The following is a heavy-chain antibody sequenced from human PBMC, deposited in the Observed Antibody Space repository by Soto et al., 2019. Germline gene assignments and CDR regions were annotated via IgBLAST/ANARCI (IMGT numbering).Heavy chain of an antibody. V-gene: IGHV3-73*02. D-gene: IGHD2-15*01. Sequence: EVQLVESGGGLVQPGGSLKLSCAASGFTFSGSAIHWVRQASGKGLEWVGRIRSKANKFATAYAASVKGRFTISRDDSKSTAYLQMDSLKSEDTAIYYYTRPTYGSSSNGYWGQGTLVTVSS. J-gene: IGHJ4*02. CDR3: TRPTYGSSSNGY. CDR1: GFTFSGSA. CDR2: IRSKANKFAT.